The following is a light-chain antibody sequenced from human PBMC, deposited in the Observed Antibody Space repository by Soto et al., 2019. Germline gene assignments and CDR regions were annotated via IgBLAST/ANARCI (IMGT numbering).Light chain of an antibody. Sequence: EIVLTQSPDTLSLSPGERATLSCRASQSVSSSLAWYQQKPGQAPRRLIYDASNRATGIPARFSGSGSGTAFTLTISSLEPEDFAVYYCQQRSNWPPEVTFGPGTKVDIK. CDR3: QQRSNWPPEVT. CDR1: QSVSSS. V-gene: IGKV3-11*01. J-gene: IGKJ3*01. CDR2: DAS.